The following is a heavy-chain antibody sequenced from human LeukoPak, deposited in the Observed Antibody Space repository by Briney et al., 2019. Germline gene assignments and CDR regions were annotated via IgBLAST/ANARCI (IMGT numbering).Heavy chain of an antibody. CDR3: AIWSLSDKYSRQYYYMDV. J-gene: IGHJ6*03. CDR1: GYTFTSYD. D-gene: IGHD4-11*01. CDR2: IIPIYGTP. V-gene: IGHV1-69*13. Sequence: SVKVSCKASGYTFTSYDINWVRQAPGQGLEWMGGIIPIYGTPNYAQKFQGRVTITAHESTSTAYMELSSLRSEDTAVYYCAIWSLSDKYSRQYYYMDVWGKGTTVTISS.